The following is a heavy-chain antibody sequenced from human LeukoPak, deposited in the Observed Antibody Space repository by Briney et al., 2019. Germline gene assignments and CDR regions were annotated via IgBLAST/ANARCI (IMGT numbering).Heavy chain of an antibody. CDR1: GGSFSGYY. CDR3: ARGRYCGSSSCDDYYYYYMDV. Sequence: PSETLSLTCAVYGGSFSGYYWSWIRQPPGKGLEWIGEINHSGSTNYNPSLKSRVTISVDTSKNQFSLKLSSVTAADTAVYYCARGRYCGSSSCDDYYYYYMDVWGKGTTVTVSS. CDR2: INHSGST. J-gene: IGHJ6*03. D-gene: IGHD2-2*01. V-gene: IGHV4-34*01.